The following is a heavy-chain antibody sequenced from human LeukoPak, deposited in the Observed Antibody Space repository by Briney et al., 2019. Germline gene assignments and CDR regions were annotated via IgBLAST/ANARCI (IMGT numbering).Heavy chain of an antibody. D-gene: IGHD3-3*01. CDR2: IGGGGGGT. CDR1: GFTFSGYA. Sequence: GGSLRLSCATSGFTFSGYAMSWVRQALGKGLGWVSAIGGGGGGTYYADSVKGRFTISRDNSKNTLYLQMNSLRAEDTAVYYCANFLDVQRFDPWGQGTLVTVSS. V-gene: IGHV3-23*01. CDR3: ANFLDVQRFDP. J-gene: IGHJ5*02.